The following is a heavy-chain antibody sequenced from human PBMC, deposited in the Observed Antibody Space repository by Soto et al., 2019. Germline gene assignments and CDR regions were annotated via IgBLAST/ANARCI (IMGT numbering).Heavy chain of an antibody. CDR2: ISGNNGAT. CDR3: ARDLKYFRVLGSWFDS. Sequence: QVQLMQSGAEVKKPAASVKVSCKAYGSTFAHYGISWVRQAPGQGLEWMGWISGNNGATNYVPKMQGRVTMTIATSTDTAYMDLRSLTSDDTGVYCCARDLKYFRVLGSWFDSWGQGNLVTVSS. CDR1: GSTFAHYG. J-gene: IGHJ5*01. V-gene: IGHV1-18*04. D-gene: IGHD2-2*01.